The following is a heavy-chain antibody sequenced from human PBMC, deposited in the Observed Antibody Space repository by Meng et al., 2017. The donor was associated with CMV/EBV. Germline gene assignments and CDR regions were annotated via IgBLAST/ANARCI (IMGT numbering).Heavy chain of an antibody. CDR2: IYYSGST. J-gene: IGHJ3*02. CDR1: GGSINTYY. Sequence: GSLRLSCTVSGGSINTYYWNWIRQPPGKGLEWIGSIYYSGSTYYNPSLKSRVTISVDTSKNQFSLKLSSVTAADTAVYYCARVLRGSKDAFDIWGQGTMVTVSS. D-gene: IGHD3-10*01. CDR3: ARVLRGSKDAFDI. V-gene: IGHV4-59*12.